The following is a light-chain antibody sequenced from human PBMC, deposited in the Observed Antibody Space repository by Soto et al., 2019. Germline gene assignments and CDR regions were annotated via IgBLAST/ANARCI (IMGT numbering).Light chain of an antibody. Sequence: ALTQSPRTLALSPGERATISCRASQSVSSSYLAWYQQKPGQAPRLLIYGASSRATGIPDRFSGSGSGTDFTLTISRLEPEDFAVYYCQQYGSSPNWTFGQGTKVDIK. CDR1: QSVSSSY. CDR3: QQYGSSPNWT. CDR2: GAS. V-gene: IGKV3-20*01. J-gene: IGKJ1*01.